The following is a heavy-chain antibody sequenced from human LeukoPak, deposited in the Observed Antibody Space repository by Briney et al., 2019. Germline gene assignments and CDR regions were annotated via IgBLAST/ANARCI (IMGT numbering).Heavy chain of an antibody. CDR2: ISSDASGT. V-gene: IGHV3-74*01. CDR1: GFTFSSYW. J-gene: IGHJ4*02. Sequence: GGSLRLSCEASGFTFSSYWMHWVRQAPGKGLVWVSRISSDASGTGYADSVKRRFSISRDNAKNTLYLHMNSVRAEDTALYYCVRVMISVTSLGGDFWGQGILVTVSS. CDR3: VRVMISVTSLGGDF. D-gene: IGHD1-26*01.